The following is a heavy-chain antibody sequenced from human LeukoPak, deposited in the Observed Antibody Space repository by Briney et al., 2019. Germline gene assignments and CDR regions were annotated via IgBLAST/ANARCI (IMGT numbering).Heavy chain of an antibody. D-gene: IGHD7-27*01. V-gene: IGHV4-38-2*01. Sequence: SETLSLTCAVSGYSISSGYYWGWIRQPPGKGLEWIGSIYHSGSTYYNPSLKSRVTISVDTSKNQFSLKLSSVTAADTAVYYCARLHGSGAFDIWGQGTMVTVSS. CDR1: GYSISSGYY. CDR2: IYHSGST. CDR3: ARLHGSGAFDI. J-gene: IGHJ3*02.